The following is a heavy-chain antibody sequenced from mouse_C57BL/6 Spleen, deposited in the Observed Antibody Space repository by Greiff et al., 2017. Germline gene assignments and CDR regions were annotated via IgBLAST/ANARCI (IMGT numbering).Heavy chain of an antibody. Sequence: VKLVASEGGLVQPGSFMKLSWTASGFTFSDYYMAWVRQAPEKGLEGVAIINYDGSSTYYLDSLNIRFIISRDYAKNVLYLHMSSLKSEDTATYYCAIAQEENYYDYDGWYFCVWGTGATVTFAS. V-gene: IGHV5-16*01. J-gene: IGHJ1*03. D-gene: IGHD2-4*01. CDR2: INYDGSST. CDR3: AIAQEENYYDYDGWYFCV. CDR1: GFTFSDYY.